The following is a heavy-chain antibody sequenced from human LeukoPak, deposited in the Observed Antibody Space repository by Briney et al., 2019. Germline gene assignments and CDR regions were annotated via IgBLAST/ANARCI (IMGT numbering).Heavy chain of an antibody. V-gene: IGHV3-74*01. CDR1: GFTFSSFW. D-gene: IGHD2-15*01. Sequence: GGSLRLSCAASGFTFSSFWMQWVRQAPGKGLVWVSRINSDGSSATYADSVKGRFTISRDNAKNTLYLEVNSLRAEDTAVYYCARLICRGGSCYGKHYFDYWGQGALVTVSS. J-gene: IGHJ4*02. CDR2: INSDGSSA. CDR3: ARLICRGGSCYGKHYFDY.